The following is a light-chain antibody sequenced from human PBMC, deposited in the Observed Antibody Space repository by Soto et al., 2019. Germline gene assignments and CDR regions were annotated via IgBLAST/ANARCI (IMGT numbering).Light chain of an antibody. CDR2: TAT. CDR3: AAWDDSLYWV. J-gene: IGLJ3*02. Sequence: QSVLTQPPSASATPGQRVAISCSGSSSNIGSYPVNWYQQLPGTAPKLLIHTATQRPSGVPDRFSGSKSGTSASLAISGLQSEDEADYYCAAWDDSLYWVFGGGTKLTVL. CDR1: SSNIGSYP. V-gene: IGLV1-44*01.